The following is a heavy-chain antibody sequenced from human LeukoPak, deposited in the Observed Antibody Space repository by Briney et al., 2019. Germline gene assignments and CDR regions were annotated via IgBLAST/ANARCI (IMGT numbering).Heavy chain of an antibody. J-gene: IGHJ5*02. CDR1: GFTSSSYS. CDR2: ISSSSSTI. CDR3: ARAVGPRGGNWFDP. D-gene: IGHD1-26*01. Sequence: PGGSLRLSCAASGFTSSSYSTNWVRQAPGKGLEWVSYISSSSSTIYYADSVKGRFTISRDNAKNSLYLQMNSLRDEDTAVYYCARAVGPRGGNWFDPWGQGTLVTVSS. V-gene: IGHV3-48*02.